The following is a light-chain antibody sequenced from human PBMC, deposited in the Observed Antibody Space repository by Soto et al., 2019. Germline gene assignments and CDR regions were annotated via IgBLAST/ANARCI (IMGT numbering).Light chain of an antibody. CDR1: QSISSF. Sequence: EIVLTQSPATLSLSPGERATLSRRASQSISSFLAWYQQKPGQAPRLLIYGASNRATGIPARFSGSGSGTDFTLTISSLEPEDFAVYYCQQHFNGPITFGQGTRLEIK. J-gene: IGKJ5*01. CDR2: GAS. CDR3: QQHFNGPIT. V-gene: IGKV3-11*01.